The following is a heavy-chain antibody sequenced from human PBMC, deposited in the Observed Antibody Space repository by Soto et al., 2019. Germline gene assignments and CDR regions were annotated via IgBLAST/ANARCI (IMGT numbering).Heavy chain of an antibody. J-gene: IGHJ4*02. Sequence: SETLSLTCTVSGGSISSYYWSWIRQPPGKGLERIGYIYYSGSTNYNPSLKSRVTISVDTSKNQFSLKLSSVTAADTAVYYCARAMVYAIYFDYWGQGTLVTVSS. CDR2: IYYSGST. CDR1: GGSISSYY. CDR3: ARAMVYAIYFDY. D-gene: IGHD2-8*01. V-gene: IGHV4-59*01.